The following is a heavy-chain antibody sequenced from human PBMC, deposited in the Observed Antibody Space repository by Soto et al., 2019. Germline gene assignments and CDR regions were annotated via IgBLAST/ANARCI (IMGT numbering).Heavy chain of an antibody. Sequence: GGSLRLSCAASGFTFSNAWMNWVRQAPGKGLVWVSRINTDGSVAMYVDSVKGRFTISRDNAKNSLFLQMNSLRAEDTAVYYCARGRGAAADYFDFWGQGTLVTVSS. CDR3: ARGRGAAADYFDF. J-gene: IGHJ4*02. CDR1: GFTFSNAW. D-gene: IGHD6-13*01. CDR2: INTDGSVA. V-gene: IGHV3-74*03.